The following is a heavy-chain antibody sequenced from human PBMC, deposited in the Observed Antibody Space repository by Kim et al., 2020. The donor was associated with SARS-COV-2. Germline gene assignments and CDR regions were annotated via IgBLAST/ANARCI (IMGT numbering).Heavy chain of an antibody. CDR3: ARHPRRGELFDWFDP. D-gene: IGHD3-10*01. J-gene: IGHJ5*02. CDR2: ITPYNGNT. Sequence: ASVKVSCKAFGYTFSNYGVSWVRQAPGQGLEWMGYITPYNGNTYYAQNLQGRVTMTTDTSTSTAYVELRSLRSDDTAVYYCARHPRRGELFDWFDPWGQGNLVTVSS. CDR1: GYTFSNYG. V-gene: IGHV1-18*01.